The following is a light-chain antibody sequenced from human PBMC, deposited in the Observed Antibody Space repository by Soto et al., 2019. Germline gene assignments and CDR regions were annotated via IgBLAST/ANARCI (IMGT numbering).Light chain of an antibody. J-gene: IGLJ2*01. CDR1: SGHSTYA. Sequence: QSVLTQSPSASASLGASVRLTCTLSSGHSTYAIAWHQQQPEKGPRYLMKLNSDGSHNRGDGIPDRFSGSNSGAERYLTISSLQSEDEADYYCQTWGTGIQVFGGGTKVTVL. CDR2: LNSDGSH. CDR3: QTWGTGIQV. V-gene: IGLV4-69*01.